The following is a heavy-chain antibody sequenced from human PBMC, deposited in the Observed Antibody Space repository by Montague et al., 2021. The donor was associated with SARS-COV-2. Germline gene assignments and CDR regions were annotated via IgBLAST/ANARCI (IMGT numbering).Heavy chain of an antibody. Sequence: SETLSLTCAVSGGFISSRNWWSWVRQPPGKGLEWIWEIYHSGSTKYNPXXKSRVTISVDKSKNQFSLKLSSVTAADTAVYYCASRGAGWFGSNPERFDYWGQGTLVTVSS. CDR2: IYHSGST. CDR1: GGFISSRNW. CDR3: ASRGAGWFGSNPERFDY. V-gene: IGHV4-4*02. J-gene: IGHJ4*02. D-gene: IGHD3-10*01.